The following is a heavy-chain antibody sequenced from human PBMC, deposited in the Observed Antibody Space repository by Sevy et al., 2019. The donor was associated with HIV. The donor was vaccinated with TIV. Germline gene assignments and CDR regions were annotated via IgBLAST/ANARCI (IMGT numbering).Heavy chain of an antibody. Sequence: GGSLRLSCAASGFTFSDYFMTWIRQAPGKGLEWVSHISGSGITTYYAYSVKGRFIVSRDNAKNSLYLQMNSLRAEDTAVFYCAAGVGAAPGDYWGQGTLVTVSS. J-gene: IGHJ4*02. V-gene: IGHV3-11*01. CDR3: AAGVGAAPGDY. D-gene: IGHD2-15*01. CDR1: GFTFSDYF. CDR2: ISGSGITT.